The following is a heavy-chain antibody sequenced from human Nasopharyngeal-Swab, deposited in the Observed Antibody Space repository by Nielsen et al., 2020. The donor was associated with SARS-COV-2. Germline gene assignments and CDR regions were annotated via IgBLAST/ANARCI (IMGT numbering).Heavy chain of an antibody. CDR1: GGSISSSYY. V-gene: IGHV4-61*01. CDR3: ARALYYYYYMDV. CDR2: IYYSGST. J-gene: IGHJ6*03. Sequence: SETLSLTCTVSGGSISSSYYWSWIRQPPGKGLEWIGYIYYSGSTNYNPSLKSRVTISVDTSKNQFSLKLSSVTAADTAVYYCARALYYYYYMDVWGKGTTVTVSS.